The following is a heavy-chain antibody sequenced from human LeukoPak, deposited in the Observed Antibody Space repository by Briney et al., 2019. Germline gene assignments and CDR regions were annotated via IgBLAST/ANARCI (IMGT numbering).Heavy chain of an antibody. D-gene: IGHD1-7*01. J-gene: IGHJ5*02. V-gene: IGHV3-21*01. Sequence: GGSLRLSCAASGFTFSSYEMNWVRQAPGKGLEWVSIISRASESVFYADSVKGRFTISRDNAKNSLYLQMNGLRAEDTAAYYCMRGATDTTRWFDRWGQGTLVTVSS. CDR3: MRGATDTTRWFDR. CDR1: GFTFSSYE. CDR2: ISRASESV.